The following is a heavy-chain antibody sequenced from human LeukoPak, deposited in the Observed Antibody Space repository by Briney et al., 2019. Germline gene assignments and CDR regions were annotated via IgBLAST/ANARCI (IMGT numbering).Heavy chain of an antibody. CDR1: GYTFIDYS. CDR3: ARKINYRGYLY. V-gene: IGHV1-2*02. Sequence: ASVKVSCKASGYTFIDYSLHWVRQAPGQGLQWMGWISPNGGGTNYAQEFQGRVTMTRDTSINTVYMGLSGLRSDDTAVYYCARKINYRGYLYWGQGTLVIVSS. CDR2: ISPNGGGT. D-gene: IGHD2-2*03. J-gene: IGHJ4*02.